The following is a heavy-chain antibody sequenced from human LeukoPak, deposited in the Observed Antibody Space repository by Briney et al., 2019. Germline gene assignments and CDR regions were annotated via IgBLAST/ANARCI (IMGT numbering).Heavy chain of an antibody. J-gene: IGHJ4*02. CDR2: INHSGST. CDR3: ARGGDYDYYTLGY. D-gene: IGHD1-26*01. V-gene: IGHV4-34*01. Sequence: SETLSLTCAVYGGSFSGYYWSWIRQPPGKGLEWIGEINHSGSTNYNPSLKSRVTISVDTSKNQFSLKLSSVTAADTAVYYCARGGDYDYYTLGYWGQGTLVAVSS. CDR1: GGSFSGYY.